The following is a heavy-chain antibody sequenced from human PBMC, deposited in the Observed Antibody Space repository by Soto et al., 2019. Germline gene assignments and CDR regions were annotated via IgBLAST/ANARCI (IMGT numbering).Heavy chain of an antibody. V-gene: IGHV5-51*01. CDR1: GYSFTSYW. J-gene: IGHJ6*02. CDR2: IYPGDSDT. Sequence: GESLKISCKGSGYSFTSYWIGWVRQMPGKGLEWMGIIYPGDSDTRYSPSFQGQVTISADKSISTAYLQWSSLKASDTAMYYCTRNSVAGKNSYGMDVLGQGTTVTVSS. D-gene: IGHD6-13*01. CDR3: TRNSVAGKNSYGMDV.